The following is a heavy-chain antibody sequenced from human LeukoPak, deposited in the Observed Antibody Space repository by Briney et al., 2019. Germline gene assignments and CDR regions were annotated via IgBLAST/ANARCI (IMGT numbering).Heavy chain of an antibody. V-gene: IGHV3-21*01. CDR1: GFTFSSYS. J-gene: IGHJ3*02. CDR2: ISSSSSYI. D-gene: IGHD2-15*01. CDR3: ARLILSGAFDI. Sequence: QAGGSLRLSCAASGFTFSSYSMNWVRQAPGKGLEWVSSISSSSSYIYYADSVKGRFTISRDNAKNSLYLQMNSLRAEDTAVYYCARLILSGAFDIWGQGTMVTVSS.